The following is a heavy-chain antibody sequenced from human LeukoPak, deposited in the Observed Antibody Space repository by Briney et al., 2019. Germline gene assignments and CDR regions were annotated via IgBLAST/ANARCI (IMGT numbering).Heavy chain of an antibody. CDR2: TSYSSNYI. CDR1: GFSFSSYG. J-gene: IGHJ4*02. D-gene: IGHD3-10*01. CDR3: ANLLWFGDIGSSRSYYFDY. V-gene: IGHV3-21*01. Sequence: GGSLRLSCAASGFSFSSYGMNWVRQAPGRGLEWVSSTSYSSNYIYYADSVKGRFTISRDNSKNTLYLQMNSLRAEDTAVYYCANLLWFGDIGSSRSYYFDYWGQGTLVTVSS.